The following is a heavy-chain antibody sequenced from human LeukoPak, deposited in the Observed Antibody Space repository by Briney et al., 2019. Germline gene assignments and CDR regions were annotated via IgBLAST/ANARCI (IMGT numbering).Heavy chain of an antibody. CDR1: GYTFTTYY. Sequence: ASVKVSCKASGYTFTTYYMHWVRQAPGQGLEWMGIINPSGGSTTYAQKFQGRVTMTRDTSTSTVYMELSSLRSEETAVYYCARDPAAKKGWFDYWGQGTLVTVSS. CDR3: ARDPAAKKGWFDY. V-gene: IGHV1-46*01. D-gene: IGHD5-24*01. CDR2: INPSGGST. J-gene: IGHJ4*02.